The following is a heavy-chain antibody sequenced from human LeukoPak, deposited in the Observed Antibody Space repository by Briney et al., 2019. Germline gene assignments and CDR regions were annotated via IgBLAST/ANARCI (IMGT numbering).Heavy chain of an antibody. CDR3: ARRRYNWNAIDY. D-gene: IGHD1-20*01. CDR2: INQDGGEK. Sequence: GESLRLSCAASGFTFSGSWMSWVRQAPGKGLEWVASINQDGGEKYSLDSVKGRFTISRDNTKSSLYLQMNSLRAEDTAVYYCARRRYNWNAIDYWGQGTLVTVSS. CDR1: GFTFSGSW. J-gene: IGHJ4*02. V-gene: IGHV3-7*03.